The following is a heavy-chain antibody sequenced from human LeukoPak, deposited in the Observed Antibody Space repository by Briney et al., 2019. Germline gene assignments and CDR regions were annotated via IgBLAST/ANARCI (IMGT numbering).Heavy chain of an antibody. CDR2: ISGSGGST. CDR3: AREYSYGPNYFDY. V-gene: IGHV3-23*01. CDR1: GFTLASYA. D-gene: IGHD5-18*01. J-gene: IGHJ4*02. Sequence: GGSLRLSCAASGFTLASYAMSWVRQAPGKGLEWVSSISGSGGSTYYADSVKGRFAISRDNAKNTLYLQMNSLRAEDTAVYYCAREYSYGPNYFDYWGQGTLVTVSS.